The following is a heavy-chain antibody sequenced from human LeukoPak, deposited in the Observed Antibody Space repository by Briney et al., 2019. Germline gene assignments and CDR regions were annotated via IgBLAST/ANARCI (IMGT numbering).Heavy chain of an antibody. CDR1: GFTFDDYA. CDR2: ISWNSGSI. V-gene: IGHV3-9*01. D-gene: IGHD3-3*01. Sequence: PGRSLRLSCAASGFTFDDYAMHWVRQAPGKGLEWVSGISWNSGSIGYADSVKGRFTISRDNAKNSLYLQMNSLRAEDTAVYYCARDTSLRFLEWLSQSGAFDIWGQGTMVTVSS. CDR3: ARDTSLRFLEWLSQSGAFDI. J-gene: IGHJ3*02.